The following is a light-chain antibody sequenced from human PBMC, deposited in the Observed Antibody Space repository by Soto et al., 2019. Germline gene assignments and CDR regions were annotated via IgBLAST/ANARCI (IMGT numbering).Light chain of an antibody. CDR2: DNN. V-gene: IGLV1-51*01. CDR1: SSSTGTNS. J-gene: IGLJ1*01. Sequence: QSVLTQPPSVSAAPGQKVTISCSGSSSSTGTNSVSWYQQLPGTAAKVLMYDNNKRPPGIPAPCSGSKSATSPTLLITGLQPGDDADYYFGTWDTSLSGYVFGTGTKLTVL. CDR3: GTWDTSLSGYV.